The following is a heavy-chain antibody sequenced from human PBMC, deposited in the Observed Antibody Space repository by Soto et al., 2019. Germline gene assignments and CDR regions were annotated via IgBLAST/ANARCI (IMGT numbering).Heavy chain of an antibody. CDR3: VKDEGTSSTVFDY. CDR2: ISATDGKT. CDR1: GFTFKAYA. D-gene: IGHD4-4*01. Sequence: GGSLRLSCLASGFTFKAYAMGWVRQAPGKGLEWVSSISATDGKTYYADSVRGRFMISRDNSRNSLFLQMNGLRPDDSALYYCVKDEGTSSTVFDYWGQGTPVTSPQ. V-gene: IGHV3-23*01. J-gene: IGHJ4*02.